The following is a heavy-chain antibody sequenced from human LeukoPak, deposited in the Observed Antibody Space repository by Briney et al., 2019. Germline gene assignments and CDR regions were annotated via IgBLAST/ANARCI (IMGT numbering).Heavy chain of an antibody. Sequence: WASVKVSCKASGYTFTSYDINWVRQAPGQGLEWMGWMDPNRGNTGYAHKFQGRVTMARSTSVSTAYMELSSLTSEDTAVYYCARGLSRCSSGNCYEPNWLDSWGQGTLVTVSS. D-gene: IGHD2-2*01. CDR2: MDPNRGNT. V-gene: IGHV1-8*02. CDR3: ARGLSRCSSGNCYEPNWLDS. J-gene: IGHJ5*01. CDR1: GYTFTSYD.